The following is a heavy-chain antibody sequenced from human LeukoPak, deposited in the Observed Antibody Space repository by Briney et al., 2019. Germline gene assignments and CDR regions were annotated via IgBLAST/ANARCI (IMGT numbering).Heavy chain of an antibody. CDR1: GFTFSSYG. J-gene: IGHJ1*01. CDR2: ISYDGSNK. Sequence: PGRSLRLSCAASGFTFSSYGMHWVRQAPGKGLEWVAVISYDGSNKYYADSVKGRFTISRDNSKNTLYLQMNSLRAEDTAVYYCAKDPFAVAGYAEYFQHWGQGTLVTVSS. V-gene: IGHV3-30*18. CDR3: AKDPFAVAGYAEYFQH. D-gene: IGHD6-19*01.